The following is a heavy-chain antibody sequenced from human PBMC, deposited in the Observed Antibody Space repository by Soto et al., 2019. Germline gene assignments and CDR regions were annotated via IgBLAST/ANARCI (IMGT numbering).Heavy chain of an antibody. Sequence: QVQLQESGPGLVKPSQTLSLTCTVSGGSISSGDYYWSGIRQTPGKGREWIGYIYYSGSTYYNPSLMSRVTITVDTSKNQFSLKLSSVTAAATAVYYCARERPYGSRSDRWGQGTLGTVSS. CDR1: GGSISSGDYY. CDR2: IYYSGST. V-gene: IGHV4-30-4*01. CDR3: ARERPYGSRSDR. J-gene: IGHJ5*02. D-gene: IGHD6-13*01.